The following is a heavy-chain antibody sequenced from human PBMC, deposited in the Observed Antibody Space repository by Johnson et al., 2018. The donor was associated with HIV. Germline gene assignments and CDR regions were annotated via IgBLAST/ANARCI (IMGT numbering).Heavy chain of an antibody. J-gene: IGHJ3*02. V-gene: IGHV3-30*04. Sequence: QVQLVESGGGVVQPGRSLRLSCAASGFTFSSYAMHWVRQAPGKGLEWVSLMSFDGSNKDYADSVKGRFTISRDNSKNTLFLQMNSLTAGDTAVYYCARERERERGSQQSGVYAFYIGGQGTMVTVSS. D-gene: IGHD3-10*01. CDR3: ARERERERGSQQSGVYAFYI. CDR2: MSFDGSNK. CDR1: GFTFSSYA.